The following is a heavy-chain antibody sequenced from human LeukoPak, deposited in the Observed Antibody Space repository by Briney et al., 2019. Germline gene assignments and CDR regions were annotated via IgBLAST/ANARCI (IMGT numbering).Heavy chain of an antibody. CDR2: ISGSGGST. D-gene: IGHD5-24*01. J-gene: IGHJ4*02. CDR3: AKVRGDGRHYYFDY. V-gene: IGHV3-23*01. Sequence: GESLKISCKGSGYSFTSYWIGWVRQAPGKGLEWVSAISGSGGSTYYADSVRGRFTISRDNSKNTLYLQMNSLRAEDTAVYYCAKVRGDGRHYYFDYWGQGTLVTVSS. CDR1: GYSFTSYW.